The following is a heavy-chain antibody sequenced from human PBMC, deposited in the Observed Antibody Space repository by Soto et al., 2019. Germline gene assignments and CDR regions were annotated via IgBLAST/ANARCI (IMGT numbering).Heavy chain of an antibody. CDR3: ARNYSSSYFVY. J-gene: IGHJ4*02. Sequence: AETLSLTCAVSGSSLTITHYWGWIRQPPGKGLEWIGSIHHSGSVFESGSTHYNPSFKSRVTISADTSKNQFSLKLTSVTAADTAVYYCARNYSSSYFVYSGRGTLVTV. D-gene: IGHD5-18*01. CDR1: GSSLTITHY. V-gene: IGHV4-38-2*01. CDR2: IHHSGSVFESGST.